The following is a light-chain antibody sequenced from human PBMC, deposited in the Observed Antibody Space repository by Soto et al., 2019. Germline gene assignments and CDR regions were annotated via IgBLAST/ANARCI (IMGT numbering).Light chain of an antibody. CDR1: QSVSNSY. J-gene: IGKJ1*01. V-gene: IGKV3D-7*01. CDR3: HQYNGWPPT. CDR2: GTS. Sequence: EFELNQPPGTLSFSPGERTTLSCMASQSVSNSYVAWYQQKPGQGPSLLIYGTSTRAGGVPARFSGGGSGTEFTLTITSLQSEDFAVYQCHQYNGWPPTFGPGTKVDIK.